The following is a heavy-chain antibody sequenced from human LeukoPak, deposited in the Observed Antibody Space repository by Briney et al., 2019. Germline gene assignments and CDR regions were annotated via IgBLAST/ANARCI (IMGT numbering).Heavy chain of an antibody. CDR3: AKGDSGDYAFDY. CDR1: GFTFGRYA. V-gene: IGHV3-23*01. D-gene: IGHD4-17*01. Sequence: PGGSLRLSCAASGFTFGRYAMSWVRQAPGKGLEWVSAVIASGAATYYADSVKGRFTISRDNSKKTMSLQMNSLRAEDTAVYYRAKGDSGDYAFDYWGRGILVTVSS. CDR2: VIASGAAT. J-gene: IGHJ4*02.